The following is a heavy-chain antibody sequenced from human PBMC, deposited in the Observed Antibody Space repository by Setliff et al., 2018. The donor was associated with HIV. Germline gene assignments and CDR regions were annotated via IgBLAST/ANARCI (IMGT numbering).Heavy chain of an antibody. Sequence: GGSLRLSCAASGFTFRNYKFNWVRQAPGRGLEWVSSISIGSGGSTYSADSVKGRFTISRDNSKNTLYLQMNSLRAEDTAIYYCAKNWGSRGIWGVFDYWGQGTLVTVSS. J-gene: IGHJ4*02. V-gene: IGHV3-23*01. CDR3: AKNWGSRGIWGVFDY. CDR1: GFTFRNYK. D-gene: IGHD7-27*01. CDR2: ISIGSGGST.